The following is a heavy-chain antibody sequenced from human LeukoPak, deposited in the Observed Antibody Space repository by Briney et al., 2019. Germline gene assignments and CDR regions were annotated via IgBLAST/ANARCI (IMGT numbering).Heavy chain of an antibody. CDR3: ARLRFLEWLFPGDYFDY. D-gene: IGHD3-3*01. CDR2: IIPIFGTA. Sequence: SVKVSCKASGGTFSSYAISWVRQAPGQGLEWMGGIIPIFGTANYAQKFQGRVTITADESTSTAYMELSSLRSEDTAVYYCARLRFLEWLFPGDYFDYWGQGTLVTVSS. J-gene: IGHJ4*02. V-gene: IGHV1-69*13. CDR1: GGTFSSYA.